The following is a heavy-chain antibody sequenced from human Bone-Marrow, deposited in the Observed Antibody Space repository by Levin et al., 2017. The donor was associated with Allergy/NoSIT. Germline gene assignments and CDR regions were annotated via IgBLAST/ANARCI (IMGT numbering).Heavy chain of an antibody. CDR3: ASSHKYDYGVGGYFDN. CDR1: GDSLNSYY. CDR2: IYSSGST. Sequence: SQTLSLTCAVSGDSLNSYYWSWIRQPPGKGLEWIGYIYSSGSTNYNPSLESRVTMSVDTSRKQFSLTLRSVTAADTAVYYCASSHKYDYGVGGYFDNWGQGTLVTVSS. J-gene: IGHJ4*02. V-gene: IGHV4-59*01. D-gene: IGHD4-17*01.